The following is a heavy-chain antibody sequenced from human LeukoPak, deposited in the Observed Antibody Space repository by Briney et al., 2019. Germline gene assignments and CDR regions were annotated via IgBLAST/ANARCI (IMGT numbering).Heavy chain of an antibody. CDR3: ARDSGDLPDNVDTPGS. Sequence: GGSLRLSCAASGFTFSAFTMNWVRQAPGKGLEWVTLISYDGTRKLYSDSVRGRFAISRDNSNNTLYLHMTSLRIDDTGLYYCARDSGDLPDNVDTPGSWGQGTLVTVSS. J-gene: IGHJ5*02. CDR1: GFTFSAFT. CDR2: ISYDGTRK. V-gene: IGHV3-30*09. D-gene: IGHD3-10*01.